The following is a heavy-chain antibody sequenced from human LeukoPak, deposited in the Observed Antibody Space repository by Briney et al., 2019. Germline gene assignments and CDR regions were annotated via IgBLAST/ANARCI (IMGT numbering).Heavy chain of an antibody. V-gene: IGHV3-53*01. D-gene: IGHD6-13*01. CDR3: ARETGYSTSWYAYYFDY. J-gene: IGHJ4*02. CDR2: IHSDGTT. Sequence: GGSLRLSCAASEFSVSHNYMSWVRQAPGKGLEWVSVIHSDGTTHYADSVKGRFTISRDNSKDTLYLQMNSLRVEDTAMYYCARETGYSTSWYAYYFDYWGQGTLVTVAS. CDR1: EFSVSHNY.